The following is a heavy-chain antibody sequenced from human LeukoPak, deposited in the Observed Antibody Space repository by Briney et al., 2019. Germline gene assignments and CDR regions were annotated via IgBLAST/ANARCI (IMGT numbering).Heavy chain of an antibody. CDR3: AKGLQVAEPPDY. CDR1: GFTFSSYA. CDR2: ISYDGSNK. J-gene: IGHJ4*02. Sequence: SLRLSCAASGFTFSSYAIHWVRQAPGKGLEWVAVISYDGSNKYYADSVKGRFTISRDNSKNTLYLQMSSLRGEDTAVYYCAKGLQVAEPPDYWGQGILVTVSS. V-gene: IGHV3-30-3*01. D-gene: IGHD2-15*01.